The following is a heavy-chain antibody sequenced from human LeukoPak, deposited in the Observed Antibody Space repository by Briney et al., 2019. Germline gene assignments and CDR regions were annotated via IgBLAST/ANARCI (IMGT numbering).Heavy chain of an antibody. V-gene: IGHV1-2*02. CDR1: GYTCTGYY. CDR2: INPNSCGT. J-gene: IGHJ5*02. CDR3: ARDSGVTMVRGGPCWFDP. Sequence: ASVKVSFKASGYTCTGYYMHWVRQAPGHRLEWMGWINPNSCGTNYAQKFHGRVTMTRDTSITTAYMELMRLRSEDTAVYDCARDSGVTMVRGGPCWFDPWGQGTLVTVSS. D-gene: IGHD3-10*01.